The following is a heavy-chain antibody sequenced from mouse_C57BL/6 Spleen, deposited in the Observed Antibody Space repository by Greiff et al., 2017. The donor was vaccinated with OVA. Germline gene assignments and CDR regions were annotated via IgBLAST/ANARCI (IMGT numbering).Heavy chain of an antibody. CDR2: ISSGGDYI. Sequence: EVKLMESGEGLVKPGGSLKLSCAASGFTFSSYAMSWVRQTPEKRLEWVAYISSGGDYIYYADTVKGRFTISRDNARNTLYLQMSSLKSEDTAMYYCTRDWDGRFAYWGQGTLVTVSA. D-gene: IGHD4-1*01. CDR1: GFTFSSYA. J-gene: IGHJ3*01. CDR3: TRDWDGRFAY. V-gene: IGHV5-9-1*02.